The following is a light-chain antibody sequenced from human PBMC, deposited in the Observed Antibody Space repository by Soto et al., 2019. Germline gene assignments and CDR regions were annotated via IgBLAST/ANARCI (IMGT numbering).Light chain of an antibody. CDR3: QQSYSAPRT. CDR2: AAS. Sequence: DIQMTQSPSSLPASVGDRVTITCRASQSITNYLSWYQQRPGKAPKLLIHAASNLQSGVPSRFSGSGSETDFSLTISSLQPEDVATYYGQQSYSAPRTFGQGTKLEIK. V-gene: IGKV1-39*01. J-gene: IGKJ2*01. CDR1: QSITNY.